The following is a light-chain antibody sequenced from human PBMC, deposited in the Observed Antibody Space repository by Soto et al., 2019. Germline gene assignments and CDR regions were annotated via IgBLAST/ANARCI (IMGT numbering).Light chain of an antibody. V-gene: IGLV1-40*01. CDR3: QSFDSSLSAYV. CDR2: GNN. J-gene: IGLJ1*01. Sequence: QSALTQLPSVSGAPGQRVTISCTGNSFNIGSHYFHVHWYRQLAGTVHKLLIYGNNNRPSGVPDRFSGSKSGTSAYLAIAGLQAEDEADYYCQSFDSSLSAYVFGTGTKVTV. CDR1: SFNIGSHYFH.